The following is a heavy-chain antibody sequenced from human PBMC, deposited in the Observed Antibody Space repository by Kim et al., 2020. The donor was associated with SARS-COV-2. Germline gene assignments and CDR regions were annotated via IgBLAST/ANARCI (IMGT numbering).Heavy chain of an antibody. J-gene: IGHJ4*02. Sequence: GGSLRLSCAASGFTFSSYAMSWVRQAPGKGLEWVSAISGSGGSTYYADSVKGRFTISRDNSKNTRYLQMNSLRAEDTAVYYCAKGGLGFGELLCHYWGQGTLVTVSS. CDR1: GFTFSSYA. CDR3: AKGGLGFGELLCHY. D-gene: IGHD3-10*01. V-gene: IGHV3-23*01. CDR2: ISGSGGST.